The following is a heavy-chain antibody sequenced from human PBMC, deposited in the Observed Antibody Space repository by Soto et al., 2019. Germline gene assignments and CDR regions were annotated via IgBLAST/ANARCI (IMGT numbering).Heavy chain of an antibody. CDR3: TTENPWWLRGIEY. J-gene: IGHJ4*02. CDR2: IKTRSDSATT. V-gene: IGHV3-15*01. Sequence: EVQLVESGGGLVKPGESLRLSCEASGASFTNAWMNWVRQAPGKGLEWVGRIKTRSDSATTDYAAPVKGRFTIPRDDSKNTLYLQMDSPKTEYTAVYYCTTENPWWLRGIEYWGQGTLVTVSS. D-gene: IGHD5-12*01. CDR1: GASFTNAW.